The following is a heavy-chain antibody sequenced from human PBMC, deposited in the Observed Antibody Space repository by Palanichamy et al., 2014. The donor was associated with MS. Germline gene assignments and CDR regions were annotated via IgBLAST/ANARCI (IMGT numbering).Heavy chain of an antibody. V-gene: IGHV1-2*06. D-gene: IGHD2-15*01. J-gene: IGHJ5*02. CDR2: INPNSGGT. Sequence: VQLVQSGAEVKKPGASVKVPCKASGYTFTGYYMHWVRQAPGQGLEWMGRINPNSGGTNYAQKFQGRVTMTRDTSISTAYMELSRLRSDDTAVYYCARPACSGGSCYPYNWFDPWGQGTLVTVSS. CDR1: GYTFTGYY. CDR3: ARPACSGGSCYPYNWFDP.